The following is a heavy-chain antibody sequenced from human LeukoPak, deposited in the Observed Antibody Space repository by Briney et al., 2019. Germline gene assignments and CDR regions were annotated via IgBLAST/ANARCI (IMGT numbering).Heavy chain of an antibody. D-gene: IGHD5-18*01. J-gene: IGHJ4*02. Sequence: ASVKVSCKASGYTFTSYAMHWVRQAPGQRLEWMGWINAGNGNTKYSQKFQGRVTITRDTSASTAYMGLSSLRSEDTAVYYCARDMGGKQLWLPDPHVYWGQGTLVTVSS. V-gene: IGHV1-3*01. CDR3: ARDMGGKQLWLPDPHVY. CDR1: GYTFTSYA. CDR2: INAGNGNT.